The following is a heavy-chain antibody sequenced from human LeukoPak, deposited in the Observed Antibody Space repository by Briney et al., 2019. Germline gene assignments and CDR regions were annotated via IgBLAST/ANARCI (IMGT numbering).Heavy chain of an antibody. D-gene: IGHD6-13*01. J-gene: IGHJ4*02. CDR3: AKYSSSWYEAPIDY. V-gene: IGHV3-23*01. Sequence: GGSLRLSCAASGFTFSSYAMSWVRQAPGKGLEWVSAISGSGGSTYYADSVKGRFTISRDNSKNTLYLQINGLRAEDTAVYYCAKYSSSWYEAPIDYWGQGTLVTVSS. CDR2: ISGSGGST. CDR1: GFTFSSYA.